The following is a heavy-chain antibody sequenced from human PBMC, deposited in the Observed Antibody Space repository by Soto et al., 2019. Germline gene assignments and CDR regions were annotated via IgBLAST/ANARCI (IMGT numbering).Heavy chain of an antibody. J-gene: IGHJ6*02. V-gene: IGHV4-34*01. CDR1: GGSFSGYY. Sequence: SETLSLTCAVYGGSFSGYYWSWVRQPPGKGLEWIGEINHSGSTNYNPSLKSQVTISVDTSNNEFSLKLSSVTAADTAVYYCARVRKPFGVVTYYYYGMDVWGQGTTVTVSS. CDR2: INHSGST. D-gene: IGHD3-3*01. CDR3: ARVRKPFGVVTYYYYGMDV.